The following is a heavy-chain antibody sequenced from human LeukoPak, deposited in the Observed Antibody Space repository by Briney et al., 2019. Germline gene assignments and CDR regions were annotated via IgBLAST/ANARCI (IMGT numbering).Heavy chain of an antibody. CDR1: GYSINSGYY. Sequence: PSETLSLTCAVSGYSINSGYYWGWMRQPPGKGLEWIGSIYHSGSTYYNPSLKSRVTISVDTSKNQFSLKLSSVTAADTAVYYCARDNRYGSGSSPIDYWAQGTLVTVSS. V-gene: IGHV4-38-2*02. J-gene: IGHJ4*02. CDR2: IYHSGST. CDR3: ARDNRYGSGSSPIDY. D-gene: IGHD3-10*01.